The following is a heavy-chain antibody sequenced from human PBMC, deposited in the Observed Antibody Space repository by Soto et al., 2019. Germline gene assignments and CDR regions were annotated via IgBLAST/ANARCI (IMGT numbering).Heavy chain of an antibody. CDR3: AKEVNSGPGSQYFDY. D-gene: IGHD3-10*01. CDR1: GFTFSSYG. J-gene: IGHJ4*02. V-gene: IGHV3-30*18. CDR2: ISYDGSNK. Sequence: GGSLRLSCAASGFTFSSYGMHWVRQAPGKGLEWVAVISYDGSNKYYADSVKGRFTISRDNSKNTLYLQMNSLRAEDTAIYYCAKEVNSGPGSQYFDYWGQGTLVTVSS.